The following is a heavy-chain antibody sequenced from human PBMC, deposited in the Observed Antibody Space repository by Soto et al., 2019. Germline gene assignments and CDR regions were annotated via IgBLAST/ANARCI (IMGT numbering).Heavy chain of an antibody. J-gene: IGHJ4*01. Sequence: SETLSLTCTVSGYSISRGSYWAWIRQPPGKGPEWIASIYHGGTTFYNPSLKSRITISVDTSNNQFSLKLTSVTAADTAVYYCARVHVMVVAGSTFDYWGHGTRVTVS. CDR3: ARVHVMVVAGSTFDY. CDR1: GYSISRGSY. CDR2: IYHGGTT. V-gene: IGHV4-38-2*02. D-gene: IGHD6-19*01.